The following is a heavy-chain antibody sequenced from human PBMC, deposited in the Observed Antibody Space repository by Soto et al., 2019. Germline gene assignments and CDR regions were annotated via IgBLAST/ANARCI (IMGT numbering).Heavy chain of an antibody. Sequence: EVQLLESGGGLVQPGGSLRLSCAASGFTFSSYAMSWVRQAPGKGLEWVSVISGSGDSTYYADSVRGRFTISRYNSKNTLYLQMNSLRAEDTAVYYCAKERDGAAAGPTKFYGMDVWGQGTTVTVSS. CDR1: GFTFSSYA. J-gene: IGHJ6*02. D-gene: IGHD6-13*01. CDR3: AKERDGAAAGPTKFYGMDV. CDR2: ISGSGDST. V-gene: IGHV3-23*01.